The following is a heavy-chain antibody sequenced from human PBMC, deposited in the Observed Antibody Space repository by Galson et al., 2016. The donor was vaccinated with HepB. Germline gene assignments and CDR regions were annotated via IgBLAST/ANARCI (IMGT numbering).Heavy chain of an antibody. CDR3: ASRSLLGRGYYFDY. V-gene: IGHV4-39*01. CDR2: MYYGGST. J-gene: IGHJ4*01. D-gene: IGHD2-15*01. CDR1: GGSLTGTNYC. Sequence: ETLSLTCSVSGGSLTGTNYCWGWIRQPPGKALEWIGTMYYGGSTHYNPSLERRVTISVDKSRNQFSLMLTSVTAADTAVFFCASRSLLGRGYYFDYWGHGTLVAVSS.